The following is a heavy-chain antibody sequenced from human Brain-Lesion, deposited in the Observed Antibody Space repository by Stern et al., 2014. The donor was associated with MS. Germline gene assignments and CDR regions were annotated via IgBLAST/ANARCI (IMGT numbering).Heavy chain of an antibody. D-gene: IGHD2-2*01. CDR2: IFNSGST. CDR1: GGSISSGGYY. V-gene: IGHV4-61*02. J-gene: IGHJ6*02. CDR3: ARGRVVPGFQYYATDV. Sequence: QVQLVESGPGLVKPSQTLSLSCTVSGGSISSGGYYWSWIRQPARKGLEWIGRIFNSGSTSYNPSLKSRVPISIDTSKNQFSLRLNSMTAADTAVYYCARGRVVPGFQYYATDVWGQGTTVIVSS.